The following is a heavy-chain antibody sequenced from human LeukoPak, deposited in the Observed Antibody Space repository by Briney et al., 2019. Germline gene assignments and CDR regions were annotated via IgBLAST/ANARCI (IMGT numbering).Heavy chain of an antibody. D-gene: IGHD4-23*01. Sequence: TGGSLRLSCAASGFTFSNYAMSWVRQAPGKGLEWVSGMSAGGVTYDPDSVKGRFTISRDNSMKTLYLQMNSLTAEDTAVYSCAKEIVPYGGKSNWDRGAFDIWGQGTMVTVSS. V-gene: IGHV3-23*01. CDR3: AKEIVPYGGKSNWDRGAFDI. J-gene: IGHJ3*02. CDR1: GFTFSNYA. CDR2: MSAGGVT.